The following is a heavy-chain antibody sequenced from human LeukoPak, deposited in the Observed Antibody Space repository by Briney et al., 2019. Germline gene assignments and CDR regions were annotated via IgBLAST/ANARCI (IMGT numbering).Heavy chain of an antibody. V-gene: IGHV3-11*04. CDR3: VRDLAQWLVLGY. Sequence: PGGSLRLSCAASGFTFSDYYMSWIRQAPGKGLEWISYISGSDNTIYYADSVKGRFTISRDNAKNSLYLQMNSLRAEDTAVYYCVRDLAQWLVLGYWGQGTLVTVSS. J-gene: IGHJ4*02. CDR2: ISGSDNTI. CDR1: GFTFSDYY. D-gene: IGHD6-19*01.